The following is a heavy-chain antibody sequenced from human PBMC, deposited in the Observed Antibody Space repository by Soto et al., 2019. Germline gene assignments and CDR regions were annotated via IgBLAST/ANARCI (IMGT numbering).Heavy chain of an antibody. CDR3: ARGGGVDFWSGLRPLDY. Sequence: GGSLRLSCAASGFTFSSYWMSWVRQAPGKGLEWVANIKQDGSEKYYVDSVKGRFTISRDNAKNSLYLQTNSLRAEDTAVYYCARGGGVDFWSGLRPLDYWGQGTLVTVSS. V-gene: IGHV3-7*05. CDR2: IKQDGSEK. J-gene: IGHJ4*02. CDR1: GFTFSSYW. D-gene: IGHD3-3*01.